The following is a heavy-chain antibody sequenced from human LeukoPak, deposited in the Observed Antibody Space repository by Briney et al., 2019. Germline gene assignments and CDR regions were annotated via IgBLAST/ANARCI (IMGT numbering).Heavy chain of an antibody. CDR3: ARENPSGYYKRPIDY. J-gene: IGHJ4*02. V-gene: IGHV4-59*01. D-gene: IGHD3-22*01. CDR2: IYYSGSI. CDR1: GASISSYY. Sequence: RASETLSLTCTVSGASISSYYWSWIRQPPGKGLEWIGDIYYSGSIKYNPSLKSRVTMSVDTSKNQFSLKLSSVTAADTAIYYCARENPSGYYKRPIDYWGQGTLVTVSS.